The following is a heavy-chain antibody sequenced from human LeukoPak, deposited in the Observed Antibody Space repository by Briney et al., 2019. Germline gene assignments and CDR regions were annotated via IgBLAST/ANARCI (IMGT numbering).Heavy chain of an antibody. CDR3: ARHLYIPAAHDAFDI. J-gene: IGHJ3*02. CDR1: GYSISSGYY. D-gene: IGHD2-2*01. V-gene: IGHV4-38-2*01. CDR2: IYHSGST. Sequence: KPSETLSLTCAVSGYSISSGYYWGWIRQPPGKGLEWIGSIYHSGSTYYNPSLKSRVTISVDASKNQFSLKLSSVTAADTAVYYCARHLYIPAAHDAFDIWGQGTMVTVPS.